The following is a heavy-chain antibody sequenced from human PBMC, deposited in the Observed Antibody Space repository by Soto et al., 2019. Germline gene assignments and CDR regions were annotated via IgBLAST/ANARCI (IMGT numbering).Heavy chain of an antibody. Sequence: PSETLSLTCAVSGGSISSGGYSWSWIRQPPGKGLEWIGYIYHSGSTYYNPSLKSRVTISVETSKSQFSLKLTSVTVADTAVYYCASYRGALYFESWGPGILVTVSS. V-gene: IGHV4-30-2*02. CDR2: IYHSGST. J-gene: IGHJ4*02. CDR1: GGSISSGGYS. D-gene: IGHD3-10*01. CDR3: ASYRGALYFES.